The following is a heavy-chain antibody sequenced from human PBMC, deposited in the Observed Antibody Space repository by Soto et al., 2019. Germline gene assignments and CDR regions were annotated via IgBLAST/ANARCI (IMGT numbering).Heavy chain of an antibody. V-gene: IGHV3-23*01. CDR2: ISGSGGST. Sequence: EVQLLESGGGLVQPGGSLRLSCAASGFTFSSYAMSWVRQAPGKGLEWVSAISGSGGSTYYADSMKGRFTISRDNSKNTLYLQMNSLRAEDTAVYYCAKTLRYFDWFDQRGPYYYYGMDVWDQGTTVTVSS. D-gene: IGHD3-9*01. CDR3: AKTLRYFDWFDQRGPYYYYGMDV. J-gene: IGHJ6*02. CDR1: GFTFSSYA.